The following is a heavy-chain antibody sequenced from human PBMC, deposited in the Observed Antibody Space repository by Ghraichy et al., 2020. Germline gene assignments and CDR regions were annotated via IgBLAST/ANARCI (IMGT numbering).Heavy chain of an antibody. Sequence: SVKVSCKASGGTFSNYAISWVRQAPGPGLEWMGGTIPISGTANYAQKSQGRVTITADESTSTAYMELSSLRSEDTAVYYCARDLHYYDSSGYYTFFAFHYWGQGTLVTVSS. D-gene: IGHD3-22*01. CDR1: GGTFSNYA. CDR3: ARDLHYYDSSGYYTFFAFHY. CDR2: TIPISGTA. J-gene: IGHJ4*02. V-gene: IGHV1-69*13.